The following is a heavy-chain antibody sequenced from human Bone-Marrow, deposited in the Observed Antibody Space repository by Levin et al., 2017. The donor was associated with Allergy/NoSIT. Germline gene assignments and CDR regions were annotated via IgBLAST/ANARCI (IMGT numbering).Heavy chain of an antibody. J-gene: IGHJ4*02. CDR1: GFTFSSYA. Sequence: GGSLRLSCAASGFTFSSYAMHWVRQAPGKGLEWVAVISYDGSNKYYADSVKGRFTISRDNSKNTLYLQMNSLRAEDTAVYYCARDRTGFRTMIVVVIPNFDYWGQGTLVTVSS. CDR2: ISYDGSNK. V-gene: IGHV3-30*04. D-gene: IGHD3-22*01. CDR3: ARDRTGFRTMIVVVIPNFDY.